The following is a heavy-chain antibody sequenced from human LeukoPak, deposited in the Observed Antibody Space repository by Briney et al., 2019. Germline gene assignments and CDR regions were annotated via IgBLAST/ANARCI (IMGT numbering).Heavy chain of an antibody. J-gene: IGHJ4*02. CDR1: GGTFSSYA. CDR2: VIPIFGTA. Sequence: SVKVSCKASGGTFSSYAISWVRQAPGQGLEWMGGVIPIFGTANYAQKFQGRVTITADESTSTAYMELSSLRSEDTAVYYCARVHTCSSTSCYDPGNYYFDYWGQGTLVTVSS. D-gene: IGHD2-2*01. CDR3: ARVHTCSSTSCYDPGNYYFDY. V-gene: IGHV1-69*13.